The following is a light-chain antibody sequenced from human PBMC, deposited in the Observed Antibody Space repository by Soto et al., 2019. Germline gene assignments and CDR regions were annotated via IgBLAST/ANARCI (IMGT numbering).Light chain of an antibody. Sequence: QSALTQPASVPGSPGQSITISCTGTSSDVGGYNYVSWYQQHPGKAPKLMIYEVSNRPSGVSNRFSGSKSGNTASLTISGLQAEDEADYYCSSYTSSSTLYVFGTGTKVT. J-gene: IGLJ1*01. CDR1: SSDVGGYNY. CDR3: SSYTSSSTLYV. V-gene: IGLV2-14*01. CDR2: EVS.